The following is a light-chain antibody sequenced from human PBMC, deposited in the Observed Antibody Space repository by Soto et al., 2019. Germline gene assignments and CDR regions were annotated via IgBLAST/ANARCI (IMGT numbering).Light chain of an antibody. CDR1: SSDIGGYNF. CDR2: DVG. Sequence: QSALTQPASVSGSTGQSITIACTGPSSDIGGYNFVSWYQQHPGKAPKLLIYDVGNRPSGVSNRFSGSKSGNTASLTISGLQAEDESHYYCNSYRTVSTYVFGTGTKLTV. J-gene: IGLJ1*01. V-gene: IGLV2-14*01. CDR3: NSYRTVSTYV.